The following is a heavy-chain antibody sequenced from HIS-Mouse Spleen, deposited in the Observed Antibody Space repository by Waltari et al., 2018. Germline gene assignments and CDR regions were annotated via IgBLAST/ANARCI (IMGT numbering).Heavy chain of an antibody. CDR2: INHSGST. CDR3: ARGQRELHWFDP. D-gene: IGHD1-26*01. V-gene: IGHV4-34*01. CDR1: VGSFSCYY. J-gene: IGHJ5*02. Sequence: QVQLQQWGAGLLKPSETLSLTCAVYVGSFSCYYWSWTRQPPGKGLAGVGEINHSGSTNYNPSLKSRVTISVDTSKNQFSLKLSSVTAADTAVYYCARGQRELHWFDPWGQGTLVTVSS.